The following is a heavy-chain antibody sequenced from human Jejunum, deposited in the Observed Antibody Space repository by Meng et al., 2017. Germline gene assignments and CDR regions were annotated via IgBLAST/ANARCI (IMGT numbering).Heavy chain of an antibody. D-gene: IGHD3-3*02. CDR1: GYTSTNYG. V-gene: IGHV1-18*01. Sequence: QVSPVQSGAEVKKAGASVKVSCKASGYTSTNYGINWGRQAPGQGLEWLAWISAYNGTATYAQNLQHSVTLPTETSTTTAYMELRNLSTDDTAVYYCTRGGMTSETTFFLHWGQGTLVTVSS. CDR3: TRGGMTSETTFFLH. J-gene: IGHJ4*02. CDR2: ISAYNGTA.